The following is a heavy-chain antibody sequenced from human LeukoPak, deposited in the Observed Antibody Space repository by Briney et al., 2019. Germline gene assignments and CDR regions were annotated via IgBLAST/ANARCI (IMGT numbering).Heavy chain of an antibody. CDR3: ARASGSGSYAGFDY. D-gene: IGHD3-10*01. CDR1: GGSISSYY. Sequence: SETLSLTCTVSGGSISSYYWSWIRQPPGKGLEWIGYIYTSGSTNYNPSLKSRVTISVDTSKNQFSLKLSSVTAADTAVYYCARASGSGSYAGFDYWGQGTLVTVSS. CDR2: IYTSGST. V-gene: IGHV4-4*09. J-gene: IGHJ4*02.